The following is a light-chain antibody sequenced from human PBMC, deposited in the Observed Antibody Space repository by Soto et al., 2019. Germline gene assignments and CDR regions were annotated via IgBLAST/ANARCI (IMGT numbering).Light chain of an antibody. CDR2: AAS. J-gene: IGKJ4*01. V-gene: IGKV1-27*01. Sequence: QLIQAPASLFEYIGDRVTITCRASQGIDNHLAWFQQKPGKAPNLLIYAASTLQSGVPSRFTGSGSGTDFTLTISSLHPEDAAIYYRLKCKVAPFTFGGGPKL. CDR1: QGIDNH. CDR3: LKCKVAPFT.